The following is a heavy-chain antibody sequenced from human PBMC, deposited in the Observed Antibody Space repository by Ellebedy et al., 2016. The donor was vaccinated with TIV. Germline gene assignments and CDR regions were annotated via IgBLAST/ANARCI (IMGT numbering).Heavy chain of an antibody. D-gene: IGHD3-22*01. CDR1: GFTFSSYC. CDR2: ISGGSSYI. J-gene: IGHJ4*02. CDR3: ARDHDSTGYYYRFDY. V-gene: IGHV3-21*01. Sequence: GESLKISXAASGFTFSSYCMHWVRQAPGKGLEWVSSISGGSSYIYYADSLKGRFTISRDNAMNSLFLQMNSLRAEDTAVYYCARDHDSTGYYYRFDYWGQGTLVTVSS.